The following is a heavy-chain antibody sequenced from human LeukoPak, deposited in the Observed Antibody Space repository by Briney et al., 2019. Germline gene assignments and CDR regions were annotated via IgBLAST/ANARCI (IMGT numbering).Heavy chain of an antibody. Sequence: GGSLRLSCAASGFTFSSYAMHWVRQAPGKGLEWVSGISWNSGSIGYADSVKGRFTISRDNAKNSLYLQMNSLKAEDTAVYYCARVFGVATGDYWGQGTLVTVSS. V-gene: IGHV3-9*01. CDR1: GFTFSSYA. D-gene: IGHD5-12*01. CDR2: ISWNSGSI. J-gene: IGHJ4*02. CDR3: ARVFGVATGDY.